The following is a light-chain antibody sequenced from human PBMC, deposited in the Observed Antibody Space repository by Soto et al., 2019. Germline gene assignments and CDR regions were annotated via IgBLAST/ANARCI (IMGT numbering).Light chain of an antibody. Sequence: QSVLTQPPSVSGAPGQRVTISCTGRRSNIGAGFDVHWYQHLPGTAPRLLIYANNNRPSRVPDRFSGSMSGSSASLAITGLRPEDEADYYCHSYDSILSGVVFGGGTKRTVL. CDR3: HSYDSILSGVV. CDR1: RSNIGAGFD. CDR2: ANN. V-gene: IGLV1-40*01. J-gene: IGLJ2*01.